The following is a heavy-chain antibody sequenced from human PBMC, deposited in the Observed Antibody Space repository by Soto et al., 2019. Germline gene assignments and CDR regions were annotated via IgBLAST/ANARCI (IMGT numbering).Heavy chain of an antibody. CDR2: IYNHGQI. V-gene: IGHV3-53*01. Sequence: GSLRLSCVVSGFIVSRSHMMWVRQAPGKGLEGVSVIYNHGQINYVDPVKGRFTIARDNSKNTIYLQMNSLKVEDTAVYYCVRVTGAERHWGQGALVTVSS. D-gene: IGHD7-27*01. CDR1: GFIVSRSH. J-gene: IGHJ4*02. CDR3: VRVTGAERH.